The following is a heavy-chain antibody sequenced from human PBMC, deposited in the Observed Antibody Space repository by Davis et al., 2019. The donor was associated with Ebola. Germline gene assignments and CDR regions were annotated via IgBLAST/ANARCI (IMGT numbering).Heavy chain of an antibody. J-gene: IGHJ4*02. D-gene: IGHD6-19*01. CDR3: ARGSGWYNFDY. Sequence: MPSETLSLTCTVSGGSISSSSYYWGWIRQPPGKGLEWIGSIYYSGSTYYNPSLKSRVTISVDTSKNQFSLKLSSVTAADTAVYYCARGSGWYNFDYWGQGTLVTVSS. CDR2: IYYSGST. CDR1: GGSISSSSYY. V-gene: IGHV4-39*07.